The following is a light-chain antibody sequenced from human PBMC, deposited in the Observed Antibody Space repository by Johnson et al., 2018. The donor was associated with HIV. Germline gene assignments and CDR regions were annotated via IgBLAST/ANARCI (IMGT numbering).Light chain of an antibody. CDR3: GTWDSSLSAFYV. CDR1: SSNIGNNY. V-gene: IGLV1-51*02. J-gene: IGLJ1*01. CDR2: ENN. Sequence: QSVLTQPPSVSAAPGQKVTISCSGSSSNIGNNYVSWYQQLPGTAPKLLIYENNKRPSGIPDRFSGSKSGTSATLGITGLQTGDEADYYCGTWDSSLSAFYVFGTGTKV.